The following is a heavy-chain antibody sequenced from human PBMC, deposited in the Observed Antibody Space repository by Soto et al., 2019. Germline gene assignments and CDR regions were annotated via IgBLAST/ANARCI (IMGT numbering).Heavy chain of an antibody. V-gene: IGHV4-59*01. J-gene: IGHJ5*02. D-gene: IGHD4-17*01. CDR3: ARAYGEFGGWFDP. CDR2: IYWNGST. CDR1: GGPISSYY. Sequence: SETLSLTCTVSGGPISSYYWSWIRQPPGKGLEWIGYIYWNGSTNYNPSLKSRVSMSIHTSREQFSLRLNSVTAADPAFYYCARAYGEFGGWFDPWGRGTLVTVSS.